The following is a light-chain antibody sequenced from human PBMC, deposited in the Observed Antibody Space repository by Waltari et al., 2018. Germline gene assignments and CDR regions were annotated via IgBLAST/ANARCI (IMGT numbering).Light chain of an antibody. CDR1: NSYIGNYNY. J-gene: IGLJ2*01. Sequence: QSALTQPASVSGSPGQSSTMSCTGTNSYIGNYNYVSCYHHHPGTAPKVIIFGVSNRPSGVSDRFSGSKSGNTASLTISGLQTEDEADYYCCSYAGTSTLIFGGGTKLTVL. CDR2: GVS. CDR3: CSYAGTSTLI. V-gene: IGLV2-23*02.